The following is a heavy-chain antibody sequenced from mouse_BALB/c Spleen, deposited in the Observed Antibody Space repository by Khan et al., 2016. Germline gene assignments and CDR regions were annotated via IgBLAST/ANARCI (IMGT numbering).Heavy chain of an antibody. CDR3: ARWGYDYAWFTY. J-gene: IGHJ3*01. Sequence: QIQLVQSGPELKKPGETVKISCKASGYSFTNYGMNWVKQAPGKGLKWMGWIDTNTGETTYAEEFKGRFAFSLATSAITAYLQINNLKNDDTATYFCARWGYDYAWFTYWGQGTLVTVSA. CDR2: IDTNTGET. V-gene: IGHV9-3*02. CDR1: GYSFTNYG. D-gene: IGHD2-4*01.